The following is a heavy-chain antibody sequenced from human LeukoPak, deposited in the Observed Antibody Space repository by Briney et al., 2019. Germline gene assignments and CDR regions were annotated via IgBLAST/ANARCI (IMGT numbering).Heavy chain of an antibody. CDR3: AKDSDRSSWSRYYYYYYGMDV. V-gene: IGHV3-30*18. J-gene: IGHJ6*02. Sequence: PGGSLRLSCAASGFTFSSYGMHWVRQAPGKGLEWVAVISYDGSNKYYADSVKGRFTISRDNSKNTLYLQMNSLRAEDMAVYYCAKDSDRSSWSRYYYYYYGMDVWGQGTTVTVSS. CDR1: GFTFSSYG. CDR2: ISYDGSNK. D-gene: IGHD6-13*01.